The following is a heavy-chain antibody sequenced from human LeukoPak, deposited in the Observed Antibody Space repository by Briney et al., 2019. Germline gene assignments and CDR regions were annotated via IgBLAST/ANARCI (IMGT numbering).Heavy chain of an antibody. CDR3: ASFYYDSSGYYSAFDI. J-gene: IGHJ3*02. CDR2: MNPNSGNT. Sequence: ASVKVSCKASGYTFTSYDINWVRQATGPGLEWMGWMNPNSGNTGYAQKFQGRVTMTRNTSISTAYMELSSLRSEDTAVYYCASFYYDSSGYYSAFDIWGQGTMVTVSS. D-gene: IGHD3-22*01. V-gene: IGHV1-8*01. CDR1: GYTFTSYD.